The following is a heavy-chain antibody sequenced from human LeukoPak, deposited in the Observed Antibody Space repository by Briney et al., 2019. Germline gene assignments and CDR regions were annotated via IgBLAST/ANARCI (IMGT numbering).Heavy chain of an antibody. CDR2: IYYSGST. V-gene: IGHV4-39*07. CDR1: GGSISSSSYY. Sequence: PSETLSLTCTVSGGSISSSSYYWGWIRQPPGKGLEWIGSIYYSGSTYYNPSLKSRVTISVDTSKNQFSLKLSSVTAADTAVYFCVRAFYYDSGSYYPPEYWGQGTLVSVSS. D-gene: IGHD3-10*01. J-gene: IGHJ4*02. CDR3: VRAFYYDSGSYYPPEY.